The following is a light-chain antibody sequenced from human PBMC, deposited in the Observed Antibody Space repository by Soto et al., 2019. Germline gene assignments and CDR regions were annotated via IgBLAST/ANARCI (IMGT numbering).Light chain of an antibody. Sequence: QSALTQPPSASGSPGQSVTISCTGTSSDVGGYNYVSWYQQHPGKAPKLMIYEVSKRPSGVPDRFSGSKSGNTASLTVSGLQAEDVADYYCSSYAVSTLVVFGGGTKLTVL. CDR2: EVS. CDR3: SSYAVSTLVV. CDR1: SSDVGGYNY. V-gene: IGLV2-8*01. J-gene: IGLJ2*01.